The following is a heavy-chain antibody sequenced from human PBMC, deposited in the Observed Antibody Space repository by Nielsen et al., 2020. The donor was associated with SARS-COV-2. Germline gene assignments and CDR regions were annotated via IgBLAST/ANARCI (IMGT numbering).Heavy chain of an antibody. CDR1: GFTFSSYS. D-gene: IGHD5-18*01. CDR2: ISSSSSYI. V-gene: IGHV3-21*01. CDR3: ARMGYTSDY. Sequence: GESLKISCAASGFTFSSYSMNWVRQAPGKGLEWVSSISSSSSYIYYADSVKGRFTISRDNAKNSLYLQMNSLRAEDTAVYYCARMGYTSDYWGQGTLVTVSS. J-gene: IGHJ4*02.